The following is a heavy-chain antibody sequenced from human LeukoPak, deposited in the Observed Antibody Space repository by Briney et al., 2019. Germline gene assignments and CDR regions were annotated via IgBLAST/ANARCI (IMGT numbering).Heavy chain of an antibody. CDR3: ARHARVAGFDY. CDR1: SFTFSDLY. CDR2: ISNIWTTM. D-gene: IGHD6-19*01. J-gene: IGHJ4*02. V-gene: IGHV3-11*04. Sequence: PGGSLRLSCAASSFTFSDLYMSWIRQAPGDGLESSLYISNIWTTMHYAQSVQGRFTISRDNANKSLYLQMNSLRAEDTAVYYCARHARVAGFDYWGLGTLVTVSS.